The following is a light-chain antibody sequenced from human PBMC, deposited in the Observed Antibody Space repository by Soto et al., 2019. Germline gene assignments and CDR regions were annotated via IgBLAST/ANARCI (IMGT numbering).Light chain of an antibody. V-gene: IGLV2-14*03. Sequence: QSALTQPASVSGSPGQSITISCTGTSYDIGPYNYVSWYQQHQGKAPKLLIYDVTNRASGVSDRFSGSKSGRTASLTISGLQAEDEADYYCSSYTSIIAVVFGGGTKVTVL. CDR2: DVT. CDR3: SSYTSIIAVV. J-gene: IGLJ2*01. CDR1: SYDIGPYNY.